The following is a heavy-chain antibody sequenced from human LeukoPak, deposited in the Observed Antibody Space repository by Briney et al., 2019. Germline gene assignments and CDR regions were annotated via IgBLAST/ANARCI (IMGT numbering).Heavy chain of an antibody. CDR2: ISGNGGST. J-gene: IGHJ4*02. D-gene: IGHD6-13*01. CDR1: GFIVSSNY. CDR3: AKDRGSSWYSDY. V-gene: IGHV3-23*01. Sequence: GGSLRLSCAASGFIVSSNYMSWVRQAPGKGLEWVSAISGNGGSTYYADSVKGRFTISRDNSKNTLYLQMNSLRAEDTAVYYCAKDRGSSWYSDYWGQGTLVTVSS.